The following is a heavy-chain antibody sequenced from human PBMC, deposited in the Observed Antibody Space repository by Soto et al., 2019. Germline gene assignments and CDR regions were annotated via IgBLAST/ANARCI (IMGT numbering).Heavy chain of an antibody. Sequence: QVQLVESGGGVVQPGRSLRLSCAASGFTFSSYGMHWVRQAPGKGLEWVAVIWYDGSNKYYADSVKGRFTISRDNSKNTLYLQMNSLRAEDTAVYYCARGNYDILTGSADKNQRYYDYYMDVWGKGTTVTVSS. CDR3: ARGNYDILTGSADKNQRYYDYYMDV. D-gene: IGHD3-9*01. CDR2: IWYDGSNK. J-gene: IGHJ6*03. CDR1: GFTFSSYG. V-gene: IGHV3-33*01.